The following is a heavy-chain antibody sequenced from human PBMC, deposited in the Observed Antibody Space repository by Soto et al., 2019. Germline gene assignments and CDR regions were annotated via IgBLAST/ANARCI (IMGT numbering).Heavy chain of an antibody. CDR2: INHSGST. J-gene: IGHJ6*02. V-gene: IGHV4-34*01. CDR3: ARGRGYDFWSGPLPPLYYYNGIDV. Sequence: PSETLSLTCAVYGGSFSGYYWSWIRQPPGKGLEWIGEINHSGSTNYNPSLESRVTISVATSKNQFSLKLSSVTAADTAVYYCARGRGYDFWSGPLPPLYYYNGIDVCCQVPTVTVS. CDR1: GGSFSGYY. D-gene: IGHD3-3*01.